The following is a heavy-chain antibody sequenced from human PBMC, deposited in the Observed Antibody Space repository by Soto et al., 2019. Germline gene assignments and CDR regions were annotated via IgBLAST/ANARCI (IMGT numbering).Heavy chain of an antibody. V-gene: IGHV3-33*01. CDR2: IRSDGSNK. D-gene: IGHD1-26*01. CDR3: TRDQGGSFDSWFEP. CDR1: GFTFSSYG. J-gene: IGHJ5*02. Sequence: GGSLRLSCAASGFTFSSYGMHWVRQAPGKGLEWVAVIRSDGSNKYYADSVKGRFTISRDNAKNSVYLQMNSLRVDDTAIYYCTRDQGGSFDSWFEPWGRGTLVTVSS.